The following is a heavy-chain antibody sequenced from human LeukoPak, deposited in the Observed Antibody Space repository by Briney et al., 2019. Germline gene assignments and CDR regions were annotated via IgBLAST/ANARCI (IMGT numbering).Heavy chain of an antibody. CDR3: ARGIFGVVIISGPFDI. D-gene: IGHD3-3*01. CDR1: GYSFTSYW. CDR2: IYPGDSDT. J-gene: IGHJ3*02. Sequence: GESLKISCKGSGYSFTSYWIGWVRQMPGKGLEWMGIIYPGDSDTRYSPSFQGQVTISADKSTSTAYLQWSSLKASDTAMYYCARGIFGVVIISGPFDIWGQGTMVTVSS. V-gene: IGHV5-51*01.